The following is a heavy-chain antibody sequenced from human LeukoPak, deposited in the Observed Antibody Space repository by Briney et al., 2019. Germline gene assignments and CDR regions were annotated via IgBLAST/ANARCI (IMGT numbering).Heavy chain of an antibody. J-gene: IGHJ4*02. V-gene: IGHV4-39*07. CDR1: GGSITSSSYY. CDR2: IYYSGNT. D-gene: IGHD3-10*01. CDR3: AGTYYYTSGSYSNFAY. Sequence: SETLSLTCTVSGGSITSSSYYWGWIRQPPGKGLEWIGSIYYSGNTYYNPSLKRRVTISVDTPKIQFSLKLSSVTAADTAVYYCAGTYYYTSGSYSNFAYWGQGTLVTVSS.